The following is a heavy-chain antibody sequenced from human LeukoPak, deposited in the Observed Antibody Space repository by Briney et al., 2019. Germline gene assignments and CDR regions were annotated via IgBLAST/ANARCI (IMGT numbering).Heavy chain of an antibody. CDR2: INHSGST. CDR3: ARGHVTRGYSYGRPYYYYGMDV. Sequence: SETLSLTCAVYGGSSSGYYWSWIRQPPGKGLEWIGEINHSGSTNYNPSLKSRVTISVDTSKNQFSLKLSSVTAADTAVYYCARGHVTRGYSYGRPYYYYGMDVWGQGTTVTVSS. D-gene: IGHD5-18*01. CDR1: GGSSSGYY. V-gene: IGHV4-34*01. J-gene: IGHJ6*02.